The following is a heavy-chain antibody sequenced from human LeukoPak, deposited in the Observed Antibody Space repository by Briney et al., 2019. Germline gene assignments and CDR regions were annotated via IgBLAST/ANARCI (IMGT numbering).Heavy chain of an antibody. J-gene: IGHJ5*02. D-gene: IGHD3-22*01. CDR2: INHSGST. V-gene: IGHV4-34*01. CDR3: ARDLNYFDSSGYPLP. CDR1: GGSISGYY. Sequence: SETLSLTCTVSGGSISGYYWSWIRQPPGKGLEWIGEINHSGSTNYNPSLKSRVTISVDTSKNQFSLKLSSLTAADTAVYFCARDLNYFDSSGYPLPWGQGTLVTVSS.